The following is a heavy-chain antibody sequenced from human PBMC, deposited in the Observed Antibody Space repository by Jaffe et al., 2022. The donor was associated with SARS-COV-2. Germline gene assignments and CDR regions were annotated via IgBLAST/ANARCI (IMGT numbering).Heavy chain of an antibody. CDR2: ISSSSSTI. J-gene: IGHJ4*02. Sequence: EVQLVESGGGLAQPGGSLRLSCAASGFTFSSYSMNWVRQAPGKGLEWVSHISSSSSTIYYADSVKGRFTISRDKAKNSLYLQMNSLRDEDTAVYYCARSPRLYGSGNEFDYWGQGTLVTVSS. V-gene: IGHV3-48*02. CDR1: GFTFSSYS. CDR3: ARSPRLYGSGNEFDY. D-gene: IGHD3-10*01.